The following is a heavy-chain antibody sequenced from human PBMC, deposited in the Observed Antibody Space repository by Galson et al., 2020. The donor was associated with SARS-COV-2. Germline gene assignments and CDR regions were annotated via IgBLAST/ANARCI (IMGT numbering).Heavy chain of an antibody. CDR1: GFTFSTYA. CDR2: ISYDGNNK. D-gene: IGHD6-13*01. CDR3: ARDSSSRSSGWFDP. J-gene: IGHJ5*02. Sequence: QASETLSLTCAASGFTFSTYAMHWVRQAPGKGLEWVAGISYDGNNKYYADSVKGRFTSSRDNSKDTVYLQMISLRPEDTAIYYCARDSSSRSSGWFDPWGQGTLVTVSS. V-gene: IGHV3-30*04.